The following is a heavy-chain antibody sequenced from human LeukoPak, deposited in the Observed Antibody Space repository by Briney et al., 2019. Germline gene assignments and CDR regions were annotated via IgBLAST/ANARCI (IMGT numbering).Heavy chain of an antibody. D-gene: IGHD5-24*01. Sequence: GGSLRLSCAASGSTFSSYWMSWVRQAPGKGLEWVASIKQDGSEKYYVDSVKGRFTISRDNAKNSLYLQMNSLRAEDTAVYYCARGYRDGYNPDYWGQGTLVTVSS. CDR2: IKQDGSEK. CDR3: ARGYRDGYNPDY. V-gene: IGHV3-7*04. CDR1: GSTFSSYW. J-gene: IGHJ4*02.